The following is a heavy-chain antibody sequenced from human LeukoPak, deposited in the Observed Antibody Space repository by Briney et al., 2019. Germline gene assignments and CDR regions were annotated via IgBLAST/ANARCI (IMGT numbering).Heavy chain of an antibody. V-gene: IGHV4-59*01. CDR3: ARGGFGDYVWFDP. CDR1: GGSISSYY. Sequence: PSETLSLTCTVSGGSISSYYWSWLRQPPGEGLEWLGYIYYSGSTNYNPSLKRRVTISVDTSKNQFSLKLSSVTAADTAVYYCARGGFGDYVWFDPWGQGTLVTVSS. D-gene: IGHD4-17*01. J-gene: IGHJ5*02. CDR2: IYYSGST.